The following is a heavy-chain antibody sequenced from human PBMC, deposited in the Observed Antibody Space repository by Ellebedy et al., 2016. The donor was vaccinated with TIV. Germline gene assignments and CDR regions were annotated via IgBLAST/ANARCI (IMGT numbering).Heavy chain of an antibody. V-gene: IGHV5-51*01. D-gene: IGHD3-10*01. CDR3: AWSRFGGGGRYYGMDV. J-gene: IGHJ6*02. Sequence: GESLKISCKGSGYSFTNYWIGWVRQMSGKGLEWMGIIYPGDSKTIYSPSFQGQVTISADKSISAAYLQWSSLKASDTTMYYCAWSRFGGGGRYYGMDVWGQGTTVTVSS. CDR2: IYPGDSKT. CDR1: GYSFTNYW.